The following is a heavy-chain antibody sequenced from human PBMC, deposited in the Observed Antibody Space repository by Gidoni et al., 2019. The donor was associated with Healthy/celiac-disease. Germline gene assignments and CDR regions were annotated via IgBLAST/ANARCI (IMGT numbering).Heavy chain of an antibody. V-gene: IGHV3-11*01. CDR2: ISSSGSTI. J-gene: IGHJ4*02. CDR1: GFTFSDYY. D-gene: IGHD5-12*01. Sequence: VKPGGSLRLSCAASGFTFSDYYMSWIRQAPGKGLEWVSYISSSGSTIYYADSVKGRFTISRDNAKNSLYLQMNSLRAEDTAVYYCARDQRRWLQFADIWGQGTLVTVSS. CDR3: ARDQRRWLQFADI.